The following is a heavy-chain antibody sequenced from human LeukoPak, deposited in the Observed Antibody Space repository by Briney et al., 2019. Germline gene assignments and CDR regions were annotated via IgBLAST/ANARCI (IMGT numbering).Heavy chain of an antibody. CDR3: AKEWIGANWFDP. CDR2: ISSSGSTI. J-gene: IGHJ5*02. D-gene: IGHD5-12*01. V-gene: IGHV3-11*04. CDR1: GFTFSDYY. Sequence: GGSLRLSCAASGFTFSDYYMSWIRQAPGKGLEWVSYISSSGSTIYYADSVKGRFTISRDSSKNTLFLQMNSLRAEDTAVYYCAKEWIGANWFDPWGQGTLVTVSS.